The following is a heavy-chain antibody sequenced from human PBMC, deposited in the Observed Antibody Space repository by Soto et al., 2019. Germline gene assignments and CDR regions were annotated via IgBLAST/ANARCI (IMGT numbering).Heavy chain of an antibody. CDR2: IWYDGSNK. CDR3: ARSLIAARRDYYYYGMDV. V-gene: IGHV3-33*01. Sequence: PGGSLRLSCAASGFTFSSYGMHWVRQAPGKGLEWVAVIWYDGSNKYYADSVKGRLTISRDNSKNTLYLQMNSLRAEDTAVYYSARSLIAARRDYYYYGMDVWGQGTTVTVSS. D-gene: IGHD6-6*01. J-gene: IGHJ6*02. CDR1: GFTFSSYG.